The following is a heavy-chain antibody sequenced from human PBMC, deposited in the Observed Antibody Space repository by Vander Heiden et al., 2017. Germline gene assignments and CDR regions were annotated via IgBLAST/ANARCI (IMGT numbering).Heavy chain of an antibody. D-gene: IGHD5-12*01. CDR2: ISGSGGST. Sequence: EVQPLESGGGLAQPGGSLRLACAASGFPFSRYAVGWVRQAPGKGLEWVSAISGSGGSTYYAYAVKGRFTISRDNSKNTLYLQMKSLRAEDTAVYYCAKDRRRWLQPDYWGQGTLVTVSS. CDR1: GFPFSRYA. CDR3: AKDRRRWLQPDY. V-gene: IGHV3-23*01. J-gene: IGHJ4*02.